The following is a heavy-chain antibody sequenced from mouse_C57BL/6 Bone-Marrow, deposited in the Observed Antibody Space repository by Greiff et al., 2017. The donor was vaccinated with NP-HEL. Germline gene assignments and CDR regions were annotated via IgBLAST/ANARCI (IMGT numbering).Heavy chain of an antibody. CDR2: INPNNGGT. V-gene: IGHV1-18*01. Sequence: EVKLMESGPELVKPGASVKIPCKASGYTFTDYNMDWVKQSHGKSLEWIGDINPNNGGTIYNQKFKGKATLTVDKSSSTAYMELRSLTSEDTAVYYCAREGLYDYDEAMDYWGQGTSVTVSS. CDR3: AREGLYDYDEAMDY. D-gene: IGHD2-4*01. J-gene: IGHJ4*01. CDR1: GYTFTDYN.